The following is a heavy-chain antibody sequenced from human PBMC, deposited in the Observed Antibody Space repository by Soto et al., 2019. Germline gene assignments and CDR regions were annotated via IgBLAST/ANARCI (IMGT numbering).Heavy chain of an antibody. Sequence: EVQLVETGGGLIQPGGSLRLSCAASGFTVSSNYMSWVRQAPGKGLEWVSLIYSGGSAYYADSVKGRFTISRDNSKNTLYLQMDRLRAEDTCVYYFATYYSVSRYYGMDLWGQGTTVTVSS. CDR1: GFTVSSNY. V-gene: IGHV3-53*02. D-gene: IGHD2-15*01. CDR3: ATYYSVSRYYGMDL. CDR2: IYSGGSA. J-gene: IGHJ6*02.